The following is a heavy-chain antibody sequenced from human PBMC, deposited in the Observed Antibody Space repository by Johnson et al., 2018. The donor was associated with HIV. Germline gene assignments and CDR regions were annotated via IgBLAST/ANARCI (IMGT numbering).Heavy chain of an antibody. CDR2: ISYDESNK. CDR3: ARDRVPAAIGLAYRGAFDI. V-gene: IGHV3-30*03. Sequence: QEQLVESGGGVVQPGRSLRLSCAASGFTFSSHGMHWVRQAPGKGLEWVALISYDESNKYYADSVKGRFTISRDNSKNTLYLQMNSLRAEDTAVYYCARDRVPAAIGLAYRGAFDIWGQGTMVTVSS. J-gene: IGHJ3*02. CDR1: GFTFSSHG. D-gene: IGHD2-2*02.